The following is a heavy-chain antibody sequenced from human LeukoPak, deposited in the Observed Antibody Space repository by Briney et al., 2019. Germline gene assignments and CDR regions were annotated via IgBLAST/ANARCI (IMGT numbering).Heavy chain of an antibody. CDR3: AIQLLSYYYYYGMDV. Sequence: GGSLRLSCAASGFTFSSYEMNWVRQAPGKGLQWVSDISSSGTTIYYADSVKGRFTISRDNAKNSLYLQMNSLRDEDTAVYYCAIQLLSYYYYYGMDVWGQGTTVTVSS. D-gene: IGHD2-2*01. V-gene: IGHV3-48*03. CDR1: GFTFSSYE. J-gene: IGHJ6*02. CDR2: ISSSGTTI.